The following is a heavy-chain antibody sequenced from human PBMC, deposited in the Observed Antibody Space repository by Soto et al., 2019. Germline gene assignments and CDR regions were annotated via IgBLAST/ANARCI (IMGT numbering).Heavy chain of an antibody. CDR1: GFSFSTYA. CDR2: VSYSGDTT. Sequence: GGSLRLSCAASGFSFSTYAMTWVRQAPGKGLEWVSVVSYSGDTTYYAESVKARFTISRDNSKNTLYLQMNSLRGDDTAVYYCAKVYGSGSSPYYYGMDVWGQGTTVTVSS. CDR3: AKVYGSGSSPYYYGMDV. D-gene: IGHD2-15*01. J-gene: IGHJ6*02. V-gene: IGHV3-23*01.